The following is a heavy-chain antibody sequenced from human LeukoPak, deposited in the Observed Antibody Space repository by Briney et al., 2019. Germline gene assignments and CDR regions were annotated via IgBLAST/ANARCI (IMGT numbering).Heavy chain of an antibody. CDR1: GGSFSGYY. D-gene: IGHD4-11*01. V-gene: IGHV4-34*01. J-gene: IGHJ2*01. CDR2: INHSGST. Sequence: PSETLSLTCAVYGGSFSGYYWSWIRQPPGKGLEWIGEINHSGSTNYNPSLKSRVTISVDTSKNQLSLKLSSVTAADTAVYYCARPSTVTGSRYFDLWGRGTLVTVSS. CDR3: ARPSTVTGSRYFDL.